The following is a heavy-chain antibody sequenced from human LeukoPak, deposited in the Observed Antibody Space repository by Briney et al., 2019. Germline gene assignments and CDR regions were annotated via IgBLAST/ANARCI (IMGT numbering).Heavy chain of an antibody. J-gene: IGHJ5*02. V-gene: IGHV4-38-2*01. CDR1: GYSIGTGYY. Sequence: PSETLSLTCSVSGYSIGTGYYWCWIRQPPGKGLQWIGSIYGDGTTFYNPSLKGRLTISIDTSKNQFSLKLTSMTAADTAVYYCARPNTWITEGFDHWGQGALVTVSS. CDR2: IYGDGTT. CDR3: ARPNTWITEGFDH. D-gene: IGHD3-16*01.